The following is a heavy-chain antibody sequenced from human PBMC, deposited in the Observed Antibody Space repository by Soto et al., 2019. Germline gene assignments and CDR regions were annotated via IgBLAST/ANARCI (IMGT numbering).Heavy chain of an antibody. J-gene: IGHJ5*02. V-gene: IGHV3-11*06. CDR3: ARLDIVVVPAAYNWFDP. Sequence: GGSLRLSCAASGFTFSDYYMSWIRQAPGKGLEWVSYISSSSSYTNYADSVKGRFTISRDNAKNSLYLQMNSLRAEETAVYYCARLDIVVVPAAYNWFDPWGPGPMLTV. CDR2: ISSSSSYT. CDR1: GFTFSDYY. D-gene: IGHD2-2*03.